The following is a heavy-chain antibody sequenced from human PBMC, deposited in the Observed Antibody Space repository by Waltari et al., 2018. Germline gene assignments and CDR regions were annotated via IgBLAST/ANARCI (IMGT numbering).Heavy chain of an antibody. CDR3: ARDVGGYCSGGSCSHY. CDR2: IYSGGST. V-gene: IGHV3-53*01. CDR1: GFTVSSNY. D-gene: IGHD2-15*01. J-gene: IGHJ4*02. Sequence: EVQLVESGGGLIQPGGSLRLSCAASGFTVSSNYMSWVRQAPGKGLEWGSVIYSGGSTYYADSVKGRFTISRDNSKNTLYLQMNSLRAEDTAVYYCARDVGGYCSGGSCSHYWGQGTLVTVSS.